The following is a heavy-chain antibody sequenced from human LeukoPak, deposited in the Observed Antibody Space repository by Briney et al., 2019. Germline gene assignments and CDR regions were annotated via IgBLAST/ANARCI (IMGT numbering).Heavy chain of an antibody. CDR1: GGSLCDYY. V-gene: IGHV4-59*01. J-gene: IGHJ4*02. Sequence: SETLSLTCAVSGGSLCDYYWSWIRLPPGKGLECIWFISYSGSTNYNPSLKSRVPVSVDTSKNQFSLQLISVTAADTAVYYCACSRGYTYAHFAYWGQGTLVTVSS. D-gene: IGHD5-18*01. CDR3: ACSRGYTYAHFAY. CDR2: ISYSGST.